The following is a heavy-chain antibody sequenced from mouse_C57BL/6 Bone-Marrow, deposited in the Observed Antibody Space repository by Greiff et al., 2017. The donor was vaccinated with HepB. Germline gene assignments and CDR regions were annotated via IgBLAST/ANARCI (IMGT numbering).Heavy chain of an antibody. J-gene: IGHJ1*03. Sequence: VQLQQPGAELVKPGASVKLSCKASGYTFTSYWMHWVKQRPGRGLEWIGRIDPNSGGTKSNEKFKSKATLTVAKPASTAYMQLRSLTSEDSAVNECARRGYMDYGSSYWYFDVWGTGTTVTVSS. CDR2: IDPNSGGT. D-gene: IGHD1-1*01. CDR1: GYTFTSYW. V-gene: IGHV1-72*01. CDR3: ARRGYMDYGSSYWYFDV.